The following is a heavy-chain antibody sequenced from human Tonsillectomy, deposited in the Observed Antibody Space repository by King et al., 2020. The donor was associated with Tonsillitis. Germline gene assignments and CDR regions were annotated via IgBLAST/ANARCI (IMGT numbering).Heavy chain of an antibody. CDR2: IYPGDSDS. V-gene: IGHV5-51*01. CDR1: GYSFTNHW. J-gene: IGHJ4*02. Sequence: QLVQSGAEVKKPGESLKISCKVSGYSFTNHWIGWVRQMPGKGLEWMGTIYPGDSDSRYSPSFQGLVTISADKSISTAYLQWSSLKASDTGMYYCASLCGSYVDLGYWGQGTLVTVSS. CDR3: ASLCGSYVDLGY. D-gene: IGHD1-26*01.